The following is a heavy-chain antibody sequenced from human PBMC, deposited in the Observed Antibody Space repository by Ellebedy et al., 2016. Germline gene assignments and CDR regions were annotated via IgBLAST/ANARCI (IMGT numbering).Heavy chain of an antibody. J-gene: IGHJ4*02. V-gene: IGHV3-74*01. CDR2: IDNDGNTA. D-gene: IGHD3-16*01. CDR1: GFSFSSHW. Sequence: GESLKISCAASGFSFSSHWMSWVRQAPGKGLVWVSGIDNDGNTARYADSVKGRFTVSRDNAKNMLYLQMNSLRVEETAVYYCAREGGVADYWGQGTQVTVSS. CDR3: AREGGVADY.